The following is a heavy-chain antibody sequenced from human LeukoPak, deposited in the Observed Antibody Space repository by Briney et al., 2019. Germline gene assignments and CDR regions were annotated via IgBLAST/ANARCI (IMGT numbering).Heavy chain of an antibody. CDR3: ARGYDVDTAMVTRFGWFDP. V-gene: IGHV4-34*01. Sequence: SETLSLTCAVYGGSFSGYYWSWFRQPPGKGLEWIGEINHSGSTNYNPSLKSRVTISVDTSKNQFSLKLSSVTAADTAVYYCARGYDVDTAMVTRFGWFDPWGQGTLVTVSS. J-gene: IGHJ5*02. CDR2: INHSGST. D-gene: IGHD5-18*01. CDR1: GGSFSGYY.